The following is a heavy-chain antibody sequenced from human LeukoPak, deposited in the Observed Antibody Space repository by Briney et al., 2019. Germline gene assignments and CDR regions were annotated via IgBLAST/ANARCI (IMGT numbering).Heavy chain of an antibody. CDR2: ISAYNGNT. J-gene: IGHJ4*02. CDR1: GYTFTSYG. V-gene: IGHV1-18*01. CDR3: ARVIVDFWSGYYIKGSDYFDY. D-gene: IGHD3-3*01. Sequence: ASVKVSCKASGYTFTSYGISWVRQAPGQGLEWMGWISAYNGNTNYAQELQGRVTMTTDTSTSTAYMELRSLRSNDTAVYYCARVIVDFWSGYYIKGSDYFDYWGQGTLVTVSS.